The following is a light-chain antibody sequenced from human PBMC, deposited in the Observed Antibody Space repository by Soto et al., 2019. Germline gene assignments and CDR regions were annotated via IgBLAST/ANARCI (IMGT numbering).Light chain of an antibody. CDR3: GSWDRSLRGWV. V-gene: IGLV1-51*01. J-gene: IGLJ3*02. CDR1: SSNIGNNH. CDR2: DNN. Sequence: QSVLTQPPSVSTAPGQKVTVSCSGSSSNIGNNHVSWYQHLPGTAPKVLIYDNNKRPSGIPDRFSGSKSATSATLDITGLQTGDEADYYCGSWDRSLRGWVFGGGTKLTVL.